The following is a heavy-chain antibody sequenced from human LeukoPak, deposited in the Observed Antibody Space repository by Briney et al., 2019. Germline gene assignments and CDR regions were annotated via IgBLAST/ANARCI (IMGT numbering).Heavy chain of an antibody. CDR1: GASISSSSYY. Sequence: SETLSLTCTVSGASISSSSYYWGWIRQPPGKGLEWIGNIYYSGNTYYNPSLKSRVTISVDTSKNQFSLKLSSVTAADTAVYYCARGRARSIFGVVTDYYYYMDVWGKGTTVTVSS. V-gene: IGHV4-39*07. CDR3: ARGRARSIFGVVTDYYYYMDV. J-gene: IGHJ6*03. CDR2: IYYSGNT. D-gene: IGHD3-3*01.